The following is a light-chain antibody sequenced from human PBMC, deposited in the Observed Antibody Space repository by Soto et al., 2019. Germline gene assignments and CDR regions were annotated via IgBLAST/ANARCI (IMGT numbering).Light chain of an antibody. CDR2: DAS. CDR3: QQYDTNPKT. V-gene: IGKV1-5*01. J-gene: IGKJ1*01. CDR1: QSISSW. Sequence: DIQMTQSPSTLSASVGDRVTITCRASQSISSWLAWYQQKPGKAPKILIYDASTLESGVPSRFSGSGSGTEFSLTISRLQPEDFATYYCQQYDTNPKTFGQGTKVDIK.